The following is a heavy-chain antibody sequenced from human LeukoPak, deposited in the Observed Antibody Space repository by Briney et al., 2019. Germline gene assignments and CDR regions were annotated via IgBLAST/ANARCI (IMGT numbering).Heavy chain of an antibody. CDR2: INAGNGNT. V-gene: IGHV1-3*01. J-gene: IGHJ6*02. CDR3: ASGRLGVNEQQLVSLYYYYYGMDV. Sequence: VASVKVSCKASGYTFTSYAMHWVRQAPGQGLEWMGWINAGNGNTKYSQKFQGRVTITRDTSASTAYMELSSLRSEDTAVCYCASGRLGVNEQQLVSLYYYYYGMDVWGQGTTVTVSS. D-gene: IGHD6-13*01. CDR1: GYTFTSYA.